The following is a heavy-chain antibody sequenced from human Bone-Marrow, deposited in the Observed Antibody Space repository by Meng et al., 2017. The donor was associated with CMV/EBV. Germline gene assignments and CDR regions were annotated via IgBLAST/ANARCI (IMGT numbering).Heavy chain of an antibody. CDR1: GYTVRNYW. J-gene: IGHJ4*02. V-gene: IGHV3-74*01. CDR3: ARGVAESLGWEMGY. Sequence: VLLVGSVGCLVQLGGSLRHACDVFGYTVRNYWMHWVRQRSGKGLEWVSRIDNNDGRSTSYADSVRGRFTISRDNAKNTLYLQMDSLRVEDTAVYYCARGVAESLGWEMGYWGQGTLVTVSS. D-gene: IGHD1-26*01. CDR2: IDNNDGRST.